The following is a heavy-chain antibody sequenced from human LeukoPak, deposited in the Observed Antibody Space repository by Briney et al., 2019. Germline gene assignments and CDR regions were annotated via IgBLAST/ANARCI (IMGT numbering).Heavy chain of an antibody. Sequence: SVKVSCKASGGTFSSYAISWVRQAPGQGLEWMGGIIPIFGTANYAQKLQGRVTMTTDTSTSTAYMELRSLRSDDTAVYYCARDHREDPDYMDVWGKGTTVTISS. CDR2: IIPIFGTA. CDR3: ARDHREDPDYMDV. CDR1: GGTFSSYA. J-gene: IGHJ6*03. V-gene: IGHV1-69*05. D-gene: IGHD1-26*01.